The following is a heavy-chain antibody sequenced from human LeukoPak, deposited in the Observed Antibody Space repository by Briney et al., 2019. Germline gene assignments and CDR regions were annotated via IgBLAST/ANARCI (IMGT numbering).Heavy chain of an antibody. CDR2: IYTDGST. D-gene: IGHD3-16*01. CDR1: GFTVSSHY. Sequence: GGSLRLSCVASGFTVSSHYMSWVRQAPGEGLEWVSAIYTDGSTYYAGSVKGRFTISRDNSENTLYLQMNSLRVEDTAVYYCARDRPAGGVGDFDHWGQGTLVTVSS. J-gene: IGHJ4*02. V-gene: IGHV3-66*01. CDR3: ARDRPAGGVGDFDH.